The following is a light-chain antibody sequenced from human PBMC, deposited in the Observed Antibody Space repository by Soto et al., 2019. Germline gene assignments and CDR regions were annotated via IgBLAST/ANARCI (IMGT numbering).Light chain of an antibody. V-gene: IGLV3-1*01. J-gene: IGLJ2*01. CDR2: QDS. Sequence: SYELTQPPSVSVSPGQTASITCSGGKLGDKYACWYQQKPGQSPVLVIYQDSKRPSGIPERFSGSNSGNTATLTIRGTQAMDEADYYCQAWDSSTVVFGGGTKLTVL. CDR3: QAWDSSTVV. CDR1: KLGDKY.